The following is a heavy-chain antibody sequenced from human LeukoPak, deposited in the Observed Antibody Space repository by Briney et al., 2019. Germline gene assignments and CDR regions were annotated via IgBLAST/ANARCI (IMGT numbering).Heavy chain of an antibody. CDR2: IYHSGST. Sequence: SETLSLTCTVSGYSMSSGYYWGWIRQPPGKGLEWIGSIYHSGSTYYNPSLKSRVTISVDTSKNQFSLKLSSVTAADTAVYYCAREARSGYDYWGQGTLVTVSS. CDR1: GYSMSSGYY. CDR3: AREARSGYDY. J-gene: IGHJ4*02. D-gene: IGHD5-12*01. V-gene: IGHV4-38-2*02.